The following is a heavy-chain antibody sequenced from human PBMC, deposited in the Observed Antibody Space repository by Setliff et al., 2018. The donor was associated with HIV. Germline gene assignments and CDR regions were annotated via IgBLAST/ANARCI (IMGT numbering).Heavy chain of an antibody. CDR3: AKDRLLDGSSWYYFDY. V-gene: IGHV3-23*01. D-gene: IGHD6-13*01. J-gene: IGHJ4*02. Sequence: PGGSLRLSCAASGFTFSNSWMHWVRQAPGKGLVWVSRISGSGGNTYYADSVKGRFTISRDNSKKTLYLQMNSLRPEDTALYYCAKDRLLDGSSWYYFDYWGQGTLVTVSS. CDR1: GFTFSNSW. CDR2: ISGSGGNT.